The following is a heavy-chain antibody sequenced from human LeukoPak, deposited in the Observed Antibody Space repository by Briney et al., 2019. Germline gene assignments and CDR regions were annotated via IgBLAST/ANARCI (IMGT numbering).Heavy chain of an antibody. CDR2: IWYDGSNK. CDR1: GFTFSSYG. J-gene: IGHJ3*02. Sequence: GGSLRLSCAASGFTFSSYGMHWVRQAPGKGLEWVAVIWYDGSNKYYADSVKGRFTISRDNSKNTLYLQMNSLRAEDTAVYYCARDWCSSYAFDIWGQGTMVTVSS. CDR3: ARDWCSSYAFDI. V-gene: IGHV3-33*01. D-gene: IGHD6-13*01.